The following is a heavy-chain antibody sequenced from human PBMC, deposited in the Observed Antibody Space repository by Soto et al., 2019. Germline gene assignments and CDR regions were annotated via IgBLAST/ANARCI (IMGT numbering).Heavy chain of an antibody. CDR2: IIPIFGTA. J-gene: IGHJ6*02. V-gene: IGHV1-69*06. Sequence: SVKVSCKASGGTFSSYAISWVRQAPGQGLEWMGGIIPIFGTANYAQKFQGRVTITADKSTSTAYMELSSLRSEDTAVYYCARGRGSRWDYYYYYGMDVWGQGTTVTVSS. CDR3: ARGRGSRWDYYYYYGMDV. D-gene: IGHD6-13*01. CDR1: GGTFSSYA.